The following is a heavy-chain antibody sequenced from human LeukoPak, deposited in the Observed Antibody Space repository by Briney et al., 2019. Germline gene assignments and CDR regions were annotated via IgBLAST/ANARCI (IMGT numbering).Heavy chain of an antibody. J-gene: IGHJ6*03. V-gene: IGHV3-64*01. CDR1: GFTFSSYA. CDR3: ASGDCGGGSCYGPSYYYYYMDV. D-gene: IGHD2-15*01. CDR2: INSNGGST. Sequence: GGSLRLSCVASGFTFSSYAMHWVRQTPGKGLEYVSGINSNGGSTHYANSVKGRFTISRDNSKHTLYLQMNSLRAEDTAVYYCASGDCGGGSCYGPSYYYYYMDVWGKGTTVTVSS.